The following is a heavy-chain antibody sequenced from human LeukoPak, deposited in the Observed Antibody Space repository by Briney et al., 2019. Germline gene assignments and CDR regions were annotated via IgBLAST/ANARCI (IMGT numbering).Heavy chain of an antibody. CDR1: GLPSITTE. J-gene: IGHJ6*03. D-gene: IGHD3-10*01. Sequence: GGSLSLSGAGSGLPSITTEIQWGPKVPGKGRGWGHFIWDDDSKKWYADSVKGRFTISRDNSKNTVYLQMDRLTPEDTAIYYCAKDPGAKVRGYYMDVWGKGTTVTVSS. CDR2: IWDDDSKK. CDR3: AKDPGAKVRGYYMDV. V-gene: IGHV3-30*02.